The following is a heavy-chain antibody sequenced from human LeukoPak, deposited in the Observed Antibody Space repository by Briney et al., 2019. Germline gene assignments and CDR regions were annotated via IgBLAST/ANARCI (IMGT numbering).Heavy chain of an antibody. Sequence: PGGSLRLSCAASGFTLSDYYMSWIRQAPGKGLEWLSYISSSSSYTNYADSVKGRFTMSRDNAKNSLYLQMNSLRAEDTAVYYCARGERLGPDYWGQGTLVTVSS. D-gene: IGHD6-19*01. CDR3: ARGERLGPDY. CDR1: GFTLSDYY. CDR2: ISSSSSYT. J-gene: IGHJ4*02. V-gene: IGHV3-11*06.